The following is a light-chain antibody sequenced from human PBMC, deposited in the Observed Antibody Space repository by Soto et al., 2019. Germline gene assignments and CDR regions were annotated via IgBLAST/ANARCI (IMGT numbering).Light chain of an antibody. CDR2: YAS. V-gene: IGKV3D-15*01. CDR3: QQYNSWPYT. Sequence: IGLTQSPATLSLSPGERATLSCRASQSVKTFLVCYQQRPAHAPRRLINYASHRAPDVPDGFTGSGSGTQFTLTISSLHSEDFATYFCQQYNSWPYTFGQGTKVDIK. J-gene: IGKJ2*01. CDR1: QSVKTF.